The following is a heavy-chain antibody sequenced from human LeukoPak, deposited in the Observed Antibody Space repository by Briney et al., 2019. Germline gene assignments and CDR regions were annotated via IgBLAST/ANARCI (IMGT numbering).Heavy chain of an antibody. J-gene: IGHJ3*02. CDR1: GFTFSSYA. CDR3: ARDSYGADAFDI. CDR2: IKQDGSEK. D-gene: IGHD4-17*01. Sequence: GGSLRLSCAASGFTFSSYAMSWVRQAPGKGLEWVANIKQDGSEKYYVDSVKGRFTISRDNAKNSLYLQMNSLRAEDTAVYYCARDSYGADAFDIWGRGTMVTVSS. V-gene: IGHV3-7*01.